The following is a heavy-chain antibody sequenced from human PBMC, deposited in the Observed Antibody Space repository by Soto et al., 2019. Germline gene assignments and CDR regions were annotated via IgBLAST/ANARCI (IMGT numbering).Heavy chain of an antibody. CDR2: ISSSSSNL. J-gene: IGHJ4*02. D-gene: IGHD3-10*01. Sequence: GGSLRLSCAASEFTFYTYYMNWIRQAPGKGLEWVSSISSSSSNLYYADSVKGRFTISRDNAKKSLYLEMDSLRAEDTAVYYCAGGSGGSDFWGQGTLVTVSS. CDR1: EFTFYTYY. CDR3: AGGSGGSDF. V-gene: IGHV3-21*01.